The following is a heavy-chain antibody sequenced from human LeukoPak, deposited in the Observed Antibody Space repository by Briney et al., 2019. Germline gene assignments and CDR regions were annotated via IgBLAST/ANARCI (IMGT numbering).Heavy chain of an antibody. CDR1: GFTFSDYY. V-gene: IGHV3-11*04. Sequence: KPGGSLRLSCAASGFTFSDYYMSWIRQAPGKGLEWVSYISSSGSTIYYADSVKGRFTISRDNAKNTLFLQMNSLRAEDTAVYYCVRVRRDGYSEFLYWGQGTLVTVSS. J-gene: IGHJ4*02. CDR2: ISSSGSTI. D-gene: IGHD5-24*01. CDR3: VRVRRDGYSEFLY.